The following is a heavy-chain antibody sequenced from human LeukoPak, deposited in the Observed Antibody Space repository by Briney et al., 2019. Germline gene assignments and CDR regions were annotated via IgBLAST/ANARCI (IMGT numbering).Heavy chain of an antibody. D-gene: IGHD3-3*01. CDR2: ISDSSSTT. CDR3: ARDRGDFWSGYYTNYFDY. Sequence: PGGSLRLSCAASGFTFSTYNIHWVRQAPGKGLEWVSYISDSSSTTYYADSLKGRFTTSRDNAKNSLYLQMNSLRAEDTAVYYCARDRGDFWSGYYTNYFDYWGQGTLVTVSS. V-gene: IGHV3-48*01. CDR1: GFTFSTYN. J-gene: IGHJ4*02.